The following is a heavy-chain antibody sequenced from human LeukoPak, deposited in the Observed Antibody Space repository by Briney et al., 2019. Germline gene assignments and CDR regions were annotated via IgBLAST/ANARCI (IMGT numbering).Heavy chain of an antibody. D-gene: IGHD2/OR15-2a*01. CDR1: GFTFSDYY. CDR3: AKLYTEQEAHAFDI. Sequence: GGSLRLSCAASGFTFSDYYMSWLRQAPGKGLEWVSYISSSSSYTNYADSVKGRFTISRDNAKNSLYLQMNSLRAEDTAVYYCAKLYTEQEAHAFDIWGQGTMVTVSS. J-gene: IGHJ3*02. CDR2: ISSSSSYT. V-gene: IGHV3-11*03.